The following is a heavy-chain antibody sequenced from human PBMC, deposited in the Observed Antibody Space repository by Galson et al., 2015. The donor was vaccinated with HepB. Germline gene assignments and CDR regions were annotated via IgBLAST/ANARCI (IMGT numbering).Heavy chain of an antibody. J-gene: IGHJ6*02. CDR1: GFTFSSYA. CDR2: ISGSGGST. V-gene: IGHV3-23*01. Sequence: SLRLSCAASGFTFSSYAMSWVRQALGKGLEWVSLISGSGGSTYYRDSVKGRFTISRDNSKNTLYLQMNSLRAEDTAVYYCAKGQGDTMVRGLNYYYGMDVWGQGTTFTVSS. CDR3: AKGQGDTMVRGLNYYYGMDV. D-gene: IGHD3-10*01.